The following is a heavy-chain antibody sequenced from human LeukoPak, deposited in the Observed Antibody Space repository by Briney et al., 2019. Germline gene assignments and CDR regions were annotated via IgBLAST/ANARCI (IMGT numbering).Heavy chain of an antibody. Sequence: SETLSLTCTVSGGSISSSSYYWSWIRQPPGKGLEWIGYIYYSGSTNYNPSLKSRATISVDTSKNQFSLKLSSVTAADTAVYYCARGYYGSGTLWYAFDIWGQGTMVTVSS. CDR2: IYYSGST. CDR3: ARGYYGSGTLWYAFDI. D-gene: IGHD3-10*01. CDR1: GGSISSSSYY. J-gene: IGHJ3*02. V-gene: IGHV4-61*01.